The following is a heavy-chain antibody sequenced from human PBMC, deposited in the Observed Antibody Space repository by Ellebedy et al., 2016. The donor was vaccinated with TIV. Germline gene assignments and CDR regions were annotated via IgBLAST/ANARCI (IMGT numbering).Heavy chain of an antibody. Sequence: SETLSLTXAVYGGSFSGYYWSWIRQPPGKGLEWIGEINHSGSTNYNPSLKSRVTISVDTSKNQFSLKLSSVTAADTAVYYCARGPIDFWSGYEHAFDIWGQGTMVTVSS. V-gene: IGHV4-34*01. CDR2: INHSGST. CDR3: ARGPIDFWSGYEHAFDI. CDR1: GGSFSGYY. J-gene: IGHJ3*02. D-gene: IGHD3-3*01.